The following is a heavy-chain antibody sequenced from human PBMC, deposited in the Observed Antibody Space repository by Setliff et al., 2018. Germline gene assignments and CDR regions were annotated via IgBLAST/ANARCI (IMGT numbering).Heavy chain of an antibody. CDR1: GFTFRSYW. D-gene: IGHD2-21*02. J-gene: IGHJ1*01. Sequence: GGSLRLSCAASGFTFRSYWMSWVRQAPGKGLEWVANIKKDGSNKYYADSVKGRFTISRDNSKNTLYLQMNSLRAEDTALYYCVRDSSADYYDNDYFKYWGQGALVTVSS. V-gene: IGHV3-7*01. CDR3: VRDSSADYYDNDYFKY. CDR2: IKKDGSNK.